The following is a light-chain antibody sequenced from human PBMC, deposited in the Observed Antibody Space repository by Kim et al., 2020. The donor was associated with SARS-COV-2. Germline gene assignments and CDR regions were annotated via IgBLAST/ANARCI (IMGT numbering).Light chain of an antibody. V-gene: IGLV3-9*01. Sequence: SYELTQPLSESVALGQTARITCGGSSIGAKSVHWYQQKPGQAPVLVIYRDRNRPSGIPERFSGSNSGNTATLTISRAQAGDEADYYCHVWDSNTAVFGGETRLSVL. CDR1: SIGAKS. CDR3: HVWDSNTAV. J-gene: IGLJ3*02. CDR2: RDR.